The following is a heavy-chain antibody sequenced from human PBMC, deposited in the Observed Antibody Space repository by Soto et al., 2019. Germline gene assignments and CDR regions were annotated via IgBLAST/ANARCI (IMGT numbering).Heavy chain of an antibody. CDR2: IIPIFGTA. D-gene: IGHD2-15*01. CDR1: GGTFSSYA. CDR3: ARDKKVGGCYMS. Sequence: VKVSCKASGGTFSSYAISWVRQAPGQGLEWMGGIIPIFGTANYAQKFQGRVTITADKSTSTAYMELSSLRSEDTAVYYCARDKKVGGCYMSWGRGILVTVSS. J-gene: IGHJ5*02. V-gene: IGHV1-69*06.